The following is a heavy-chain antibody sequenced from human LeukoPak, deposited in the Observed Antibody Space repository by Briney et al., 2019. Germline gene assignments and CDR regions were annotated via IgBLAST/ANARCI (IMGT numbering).Heavy chain of an antibody. CDR2: ITGGGGST. CDR1: GFTVYNFA. D-gene: IGHD3-3*01. CDR3: AKDGRSGAPFDR. Sequence: GGSLRLSCVASGFTVYNFAMSWVRQAPGKGLEWVSLITGGGGSTDYADSVKGRFTISRDNSRNTLYLQMNSLRVEDTATYYCAKDGRSGAPFDRWGQGTVLTVSS. V-gene: IGHV3-23*01. J-gene: IGHJ4*02.